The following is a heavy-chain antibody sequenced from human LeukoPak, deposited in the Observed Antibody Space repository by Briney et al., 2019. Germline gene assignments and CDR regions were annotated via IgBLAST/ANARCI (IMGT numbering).Heavy chain of an antibody. CDR3: ARGRDSWSSYPTAFDI. CDR2: MNTNSGNT. V-gene: IGHV1-8*01. Sequence: GASVKLSGKPSGSSFTTYDITWVRQATGHGLGWMGWMNTNSGNTGYAQKIQGRVSMSRSTSISTAYMELTSLRSEDTAVYYCARGRDSWSSYPTAFDIWGQGTMVTVSS. CDR1: GSSFTTYD. J-gene: IGHJ3*02. D-gene: IGHD3-3*01.